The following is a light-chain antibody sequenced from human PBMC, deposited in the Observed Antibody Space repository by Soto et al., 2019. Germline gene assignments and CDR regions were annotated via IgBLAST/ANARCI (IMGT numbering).Light chain of an antibody. CDR2: DAS. J-gene: IGKJ5*01. CDR1: RSVSSY. V-gene: IGKV3-11*01. CDR3: QQRSNWPIT. Sequence: EIVWTQSPATLSLSPWDSPTLSCRATRSVSSYLAWYQQKPGQAPRLLIYDASSRPTDIPARFSGSGSGTDFTLTISSLEPEDFALYYCQQRSNWPITFGQGTRLEIK.